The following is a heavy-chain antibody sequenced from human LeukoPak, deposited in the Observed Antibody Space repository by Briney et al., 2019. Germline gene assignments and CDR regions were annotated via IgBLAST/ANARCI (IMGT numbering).Heavy chain of an antibody. V-gene: IGHV3-30*02. CDR2: IRHDGTNK. Sequence: GGSLRLSCAASGFTFNSYGMHWVRRAPGKGLEWVAFIRHDGTNKYYADSVKGRFTISRDNSTNTLFLQMSSLRVEDTPVCYCGRDVSDTVVVITHNFDFWGQGTLVTVSS. J-gene: IGHJ4*02. CDR3: GRDVSDTVVVITHNFDF. CDR1: GFTFNSYG. D-gene: IGHD3-22*01.